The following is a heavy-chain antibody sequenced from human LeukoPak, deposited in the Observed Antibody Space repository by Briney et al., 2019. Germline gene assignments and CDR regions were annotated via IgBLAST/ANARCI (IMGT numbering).Heavy chain of an antibody. D-gene: IGHD4-11*01. CDR3: ARDSENPSQLTVTTAY. CDR1: GGSISSSSYY. Sequence: SETLSLTCTVSGGSISSSSYYWGWLRQPPGKGLEWIGSIYYSGSTYYNPSLKSRVTISVDTSKNQFSLKLSSVTAADTAVYYCARDSENPSQLTVTTAYWGQGTLVTVPS. CDR2: IYYSGST. J-gene: IGHJ4*02. V-gene: IGHV4-39*02.